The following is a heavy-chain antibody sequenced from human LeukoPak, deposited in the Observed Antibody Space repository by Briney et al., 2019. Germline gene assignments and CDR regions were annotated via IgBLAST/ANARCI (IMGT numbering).Heavy chain of an antibody. CDR2: IYFSGST. D-gene: IGHD4-23*01. CDR3: ASQRWSTNQFDH. Sequence: PSETLSLTCTVSGGSISSSNYNWAWIRQPPGKGLEWIGSIYFSGSTSYNPSLKTRFTISVHTSKNQFSLRLTSVTAADTAVYYCASQRWSTNQFDHWGQGTLVAVSS. J-gene: IGHJ4*02. CDR1: GGSISSSNYN. V-gene: IGHV4-39*01.